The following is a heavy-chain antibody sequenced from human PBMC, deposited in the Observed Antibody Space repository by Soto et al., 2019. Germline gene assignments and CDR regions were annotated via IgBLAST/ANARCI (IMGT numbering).Heavy chain of an antibody. Sequence: EVQLLESGGGLVQPGGSLRLSCAASGFTFSSYAMSWVRQAPGKGLEWVSAISGSGGSTYYADSVKGRFTISRDNSKNTLYLQMNSRRAEDTAVYYCASGPSYPGVRSFGGVIRYWGQGTLVTVSS. CDR2: ISGSGGST. CDR3: ASGPSYPGVRSFGGVIRY. CDR1: GFTFSSYA. J-gene: IGHJ4*02. D-gene: IGHD3-16*01. V-gene: IGHV3-23*01.